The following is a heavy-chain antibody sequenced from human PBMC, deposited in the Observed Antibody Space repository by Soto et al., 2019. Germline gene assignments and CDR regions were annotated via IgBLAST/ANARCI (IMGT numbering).Heavy chain of an antibody. Sequence: QVQLVQSGADVKKPVASVKVSCKASGYTFSDYGISWVRQAPGQGLEWMGWISSKNGNTNFAQKFRGRVTMTTDPSTSTVYMELRSLRPDDTAVYYCAREPPETPPDYWGQGTLVTVSS. J-gene: IGHJ4*02. CDR3: AREPPETPPDY. CDR1: GYTFSDYG. V-gene: IGHV1-18*01. CDR2: ISSKNGNT.